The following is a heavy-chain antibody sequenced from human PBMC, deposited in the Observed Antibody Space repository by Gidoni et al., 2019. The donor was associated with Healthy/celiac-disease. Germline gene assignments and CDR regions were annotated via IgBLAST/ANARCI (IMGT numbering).Heavy chain of an antibody. CDR2: ISYDGSNK. V-gene: IGHV3-30*04. CDR3: ARGYSYGFYGHFDY. CDR1: GFTFSSYA. J-gene: IGHJ4*02. D-gene: IGHD5-18*01. Sequence: QVQLVESGGGVVQPGRSLRLSCAASGFTFSSYAMHWVRQAPGKGLEWVAVISYDGSNKYYADSVKGRFTISRDNSKNTLYLQMNSLRAEDTAVYYCARGYSYGFYGHFDYWGQGTLVTVSS.